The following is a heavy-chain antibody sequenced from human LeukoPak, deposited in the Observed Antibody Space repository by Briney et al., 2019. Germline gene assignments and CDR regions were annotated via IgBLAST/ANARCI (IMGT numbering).Heavy chain of an antibody. CDR3: ARLEYSSSWSARGAFDI. Sequence: GESLKISCKGSGYSFTSYWIGWVRQMPGKGLGWMGIIYPGDSDTRYSPSFQGQVTISADQSISTAYLQRSSLKASDTAMYYCARLEYSSSWSARGAFDIWGQGTMVTVSS. D-gene: IGHD6-13*01. V-gene: IGHV5-51*01. CDR1: GYSFTSYW. CDR2: IYPGDSDT. J-gene: IGHJ3*02.